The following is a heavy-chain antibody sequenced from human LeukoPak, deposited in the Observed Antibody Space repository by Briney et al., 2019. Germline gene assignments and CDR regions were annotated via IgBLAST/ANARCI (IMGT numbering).Heavy chain of an antibody. D-gene: IGHD2-2*01. J-gene: IGHJ5*02. CDR3: AGSDIVVVPAVRRFDP. V-gene: IGHV1-2*02. Sequence: ASVKVSCKASGYTFTGYDMHWVRQAPGQGLEWMGWINPNSGGTNYAQKFQGRVTMTRDTSISTAYMELSRLRSDDTDVYYRAGSDIVVVPAVRRFDPWGQGTLVTVSS. CDR1: GYTFTGYD. CDR2: INPNSGGT.